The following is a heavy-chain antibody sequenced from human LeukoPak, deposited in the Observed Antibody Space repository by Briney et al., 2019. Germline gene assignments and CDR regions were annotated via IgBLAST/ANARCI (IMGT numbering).Heavy chain of an antibody. CDR3: AREDGLSDCSGGSCYYFDP. J-gene: IGHJ5*02. D-gene: IGHD2-15*01. Sequence: GASVKVSCKASGYTFTGYYMHWVRQAPGQGLEWMGWINPNSGGTNYAQKFQGRVTMTRDTSISTAYMELSRLRSDDTAVYYCAREDGLSDCSGGSCYYFDPWGRGTLVTVSS. V-gene: IGHV1-2*02. CDR1: GYTFTGYY. CDR2: INPNSGGT.